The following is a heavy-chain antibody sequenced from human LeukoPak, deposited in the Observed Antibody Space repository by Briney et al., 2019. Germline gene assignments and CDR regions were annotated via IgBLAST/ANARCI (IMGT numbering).Heavy chain of an antibody. D-gene: IGHD1-26*01. CDR2: ISGSGGST. J-gene: IGHJ4*02. Sequence: GGSLRLSCAASGFTFSSFAMTWVRQAPGKGLEWVSAISGSGGSTYYADSVKGRFTISRDNSKNTLYLQMNSLRAEDTAVYYCAREGGYSGSYRDCYFDYWGQGTLVTVSS. V-gene: IGHV3-23*01. CDR3: AREGGYSGSYRDCYFDY. CDR1: GFTFSSFA.